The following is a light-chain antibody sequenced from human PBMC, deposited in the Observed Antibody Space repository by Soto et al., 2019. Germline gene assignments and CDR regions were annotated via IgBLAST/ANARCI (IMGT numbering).Light chain of an antibody. J-gene: IGKJ1*01. CDR1: QSVSSSH. CDR3: HQYNNWPWT. CDR2: AAS. Sequence: EIVLTQSPGTLSLSPGERATLSCRASQSVSSSHLAWYHQRPGQAPRLLIKAASTRATGIPVRFSGSGSETEFTLTIRSLQSEDFGLYYCHQYNNWPWTFGQGTKVDIK. V-gene: IGKV3-15*01.